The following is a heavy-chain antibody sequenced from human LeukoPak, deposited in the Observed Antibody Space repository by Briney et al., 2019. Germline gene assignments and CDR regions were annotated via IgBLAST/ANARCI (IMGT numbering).Heavy chain of an antibody. V-gene: IGHV3-11*04. Sequence: GGSLRLSCAASGFTFSDYYMSWIRQAPGKGLEWVSYISSSGSTIYYADSVKGRFTISRGNAKNSLYLQMNSLRAEDTAVYYCAREVYDSSGYYFDYWGQGTLVTVSS. CDR3: AREVYDSSGYYFDY. D-gene: IGHD3-22*01. CDR1: GFTFSDYY. J-gene: IGHJ4*02. CDR2: ISSSGSTI.